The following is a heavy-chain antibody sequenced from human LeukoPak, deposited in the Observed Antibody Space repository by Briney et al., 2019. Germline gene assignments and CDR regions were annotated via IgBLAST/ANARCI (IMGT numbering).Heavy chain of an antibody. CDR3: ARVGRGDYVWGSYSFDY. CDR1: GDSISSYH. V-gene: IGHV4-59*01. CDR2: ISYSGST. Sequence: SETLSLTCTVSGDSISSYHWSWIRQPPGKGLEWIGYISYSGSTNYNPSLKSRVTISIDTSKNQFSLKLSSVTAADTAVYYYARVGRGDYVWGSYSFDYWGQGTLVTVSS. D-gene: IGHD3-16*01. J-gene: IGHJ4*02.